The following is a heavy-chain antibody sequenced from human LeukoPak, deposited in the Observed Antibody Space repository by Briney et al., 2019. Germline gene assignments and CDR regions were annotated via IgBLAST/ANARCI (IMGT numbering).Heavy chain of an antibody. CDR2: IYPGDSET. V-gene: IGHV5-51*01. Sequence: GESLKISCKGSGYLFTSYWIGWVRPLPGKGLEWVGIIYPGDSETRYSPSFQGQVTMSADKSISTAYLQWSSLKASDTAMYYCARHQSYGYGNFDYWGQGTLVTVSS. CDR1: GYLFTSYW. D-gene: IGHD5-18*01. CDR3: ARHQSYGYGNFDY. J-gene: IGHJ4*02.